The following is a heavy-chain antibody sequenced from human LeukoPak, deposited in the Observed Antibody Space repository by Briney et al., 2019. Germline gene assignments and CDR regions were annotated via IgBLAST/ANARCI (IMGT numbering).Heavy chain of an antibody. Sequence: GGSLRLSCAASGFTFSSYSMNWVRQAPGKGLEWVSSISSSSSYIYYADSVKGRFTISRDNAKNSLYLQMNSLRAEDTAVYYCARDNGRIAAAGSVYYYYYYGMDVWGQGTTVTVSS. CDR1: GFTFSSYS. CDR2: ISSSSSYI. J-gene: IGHJ6*02. CDR3: ARDNGRIAAAGSVYYYYYYGMDV. D-gene: IGHD6-13*01. V-gene: IGHV3-21*01.